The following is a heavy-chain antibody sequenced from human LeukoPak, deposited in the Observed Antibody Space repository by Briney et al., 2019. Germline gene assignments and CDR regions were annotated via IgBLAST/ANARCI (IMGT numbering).Heavy chain of an antibody. V-gene: IGHV4-59*08. CDR3: ARHFYGDYVFDY. J-gene: IGHJ4*02. D-gene: IGHD4-17*01. CDR2: IYYSGSA. Sequence: ASETLSLTCTVSGGSIGSYYWRWIRQPPGKGLEWIGYIYYSGSANYNASFNSRVTMSVDRSKDQFSLNLTSVAATDTAVYYCARHFYGDYVFDYWGKGTLVTVTS. CDR1: GGSIGSYY.